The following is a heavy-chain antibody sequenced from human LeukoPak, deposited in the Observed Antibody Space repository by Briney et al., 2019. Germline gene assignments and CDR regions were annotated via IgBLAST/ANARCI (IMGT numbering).Heavy chain of an antibody. CDR1: GGSISSSSSY. D-gene: IGHD2-21*01. Sequence: SETLSLTCTVSGGSISSSSSYWGWIRQPPGKGLECIGSMYYSGSTYYSPSLQSRVTISVDTSKNQFSLKLISVTAADTAVYYCARRSVAHDGFDIWGQGAMVIVSS. CDR3: ARRSVAHDGFDI. V-gene: IGHV4-39*01. CDR2: MYYSGST. J-gene: IGHJ3*02.